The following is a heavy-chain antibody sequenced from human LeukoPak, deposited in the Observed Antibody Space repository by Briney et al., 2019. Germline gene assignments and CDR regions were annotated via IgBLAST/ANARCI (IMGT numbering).Heavy chain of an antibody. V-gene: IGHV3-7*01. CDR2: IKQDGSEK. CDR1: GFTFSSYW. J-gene: IGHJ4*02. D-gene: IGHD3-9*01. Sequence: PGGSLRLSCAASGFTFSSYWMSWVRQAPGKGLEWVANIKQDGSEKYYVDSVKGRFTISRDNAKNSLYLQMNSLRAEDTAVYYCTTDWDYDILTGYYPLDYWGQGTLVTVSS. CDR3: TTDWDYDILTGYYPLDY.